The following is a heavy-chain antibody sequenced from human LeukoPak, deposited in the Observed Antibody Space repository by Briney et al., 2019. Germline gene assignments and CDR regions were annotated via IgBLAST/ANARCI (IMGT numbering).Heavy chain of an antibody. Sequence: ASVKVSCKVSGYTLTELSMHWVRQAPGKGLEWMGGFDPEDGETIYAQKFQGRVTMTEDTSTDTAYMELSSLRSVDTAVYYCATAPTWYYGSWADYWGQGTLVTVSS. CDR1: GYTLTELS. CDR2: FDPEDGET. CDR3: ATAPTWYYGSWADY. V-gene: IGHV1-24*01. J-gene: IGHJ4*02. D-gene: IGHD3-10*01.